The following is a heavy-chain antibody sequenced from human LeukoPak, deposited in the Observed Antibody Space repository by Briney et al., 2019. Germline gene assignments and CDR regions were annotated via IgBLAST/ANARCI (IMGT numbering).Heavy chain of an antibody. Sequence: GRSLRLSCAASGFTFSSYAMHWVRQAPGKGLEWVAVISYDGSNKYYADSVKGRFTISRDNSKNTLYLQMNSLRAEDTAVYYCARDYLRGGDYGNWFDPWGQGTPVTVSS. J-gene: IGHJ5*02. D-gene: IGHD4-17*01. V-gene: IGHV3-30*04. CDR3: ARDYLRGGDYGNWFDP. CDR1: GFTFSSYA. CDR2: ISYDGSNK.